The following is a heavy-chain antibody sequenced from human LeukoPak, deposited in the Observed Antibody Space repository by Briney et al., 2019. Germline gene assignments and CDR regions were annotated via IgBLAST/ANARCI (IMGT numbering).Heavy chain of an antibody. Sequence: GASVKVSCKASGYTFTGYYMHWVRQAPGQGLEWMGWINPNSGGTNYAQKFQGRVTMTRDTSISTAYMELSSLRSEDTAVYYCARAPREYYDFWSGYPVDWFDPWGQGTLVTVSS. CDR1: GYTFTGYY. CDR2: INPNSGGT. J-gene: IGHJ5*02. D-gene: IGHD3-3*01. CDR3: ARAPREYYDFWSGYPVDWFDP. V-gene: IGHV1-2*02.